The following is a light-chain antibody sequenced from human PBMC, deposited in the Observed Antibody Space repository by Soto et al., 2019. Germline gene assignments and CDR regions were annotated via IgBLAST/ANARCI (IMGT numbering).Light chain of an antibody. V-gene: IGLV1-44*01. Sequence: QSVLTQPPSVSGTPGQRVTISCSGSSSNIGNNPVHWYQQFPGTAPKFLIYYNGQGPSGVPDRFSDSKSGTSASLAISGLQSEDESFYYCASWDDSLNGRVFGGGTKITVL. CDR1: SSNIGNNP. CDR3: ASWDDSLNGRV. J-gene: IGLJ3*02. CDR2: YNG.